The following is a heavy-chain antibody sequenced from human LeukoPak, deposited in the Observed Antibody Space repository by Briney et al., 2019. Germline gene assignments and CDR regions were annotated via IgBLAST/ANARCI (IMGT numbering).Heavy chain of an antibody. V-gene: IGHV3-33*01. Sequence: GRSLRLSCVASGFTFNYYGMHWVRQAPGKGLEWVALIWYDGSKKYYADSAKGRFTISRDDAKNSLYLQMNSLRAEDTAVYYCTREPSPNYVWGSYRHFDYWGQGTLVTVSS. D-gene: IGHD3-16*02. CDR1: GFTFNYYG. CDR2: IWYDGSKK. J-gene: IGHJ4*02. CDR3: TREPSPNYVWGSYRHFDY.